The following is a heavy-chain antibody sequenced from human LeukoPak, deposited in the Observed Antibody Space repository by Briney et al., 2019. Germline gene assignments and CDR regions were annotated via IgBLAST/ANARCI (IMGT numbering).Heavy chain of an antibody. CDR3: AKDLDPYYYESSGPGIDY. CDR2: ICGSGGST. J-gene: IGHJ4*02. D-gene: IGHD3-22*01. V-gene: IGHV3-23*01. CDR1: GFTFSSYA. Sequence: GGSLRLSCAASGFTFSSYAMSWVRQGPGKGLEWVSAICGSGGSTYYADSVKGRFTISRDNSKNTLYLQMNSLRAEETAVYYCAKDLDPYYYESSGPGIDYWGQGTLVTVSS.